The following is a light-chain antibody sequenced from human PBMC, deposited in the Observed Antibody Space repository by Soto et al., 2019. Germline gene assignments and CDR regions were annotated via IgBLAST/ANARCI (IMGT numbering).Light chain of an antibody. V-gene: IGKV1-12*01. CDR1: QDVREW. J-gene: IGKJ4*01. CDR2: PAS. CDR3: QQGHSFPTT. Sequence: DSQMTQSPSSVSASVGDRVIITCRASQDVREWLAWYQQKPGKAPELLMYPASTLQSGVPSRFIGSGSGTHVTLTISGLQPEDFATYYCQQGHSFPTTFGGGTKVEI.